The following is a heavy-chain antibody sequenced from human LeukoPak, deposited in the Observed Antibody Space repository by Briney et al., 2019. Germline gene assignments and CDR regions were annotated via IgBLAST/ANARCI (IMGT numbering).Heavy chain of an antibody. CDR2: IYPRDGST. CDR1: GYSFTINY. Sequence: ASVTVSSTASGYSFTINYIHWVRQAPGQGLEWMGTIYPRDGSTSYAQKFQGRVTVTRDTSTSTVHMELSGLRSEDTAVYYCARDQEAFDYWGQGTLVTVSS. J-gene: IGHJ4*02. CDR3: ARDQEAFDY. V-gene: IGHV1-46*01.